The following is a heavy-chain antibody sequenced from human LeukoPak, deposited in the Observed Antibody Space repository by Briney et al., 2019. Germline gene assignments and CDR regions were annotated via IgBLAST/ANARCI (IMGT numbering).Heavy chain of an antibody. V-gene: IGHV3-74*01. J-gene: IGHJ4*02. CDR3: ARRPNSNRSGIDF. Sequence: SGVSLRLSCAASGFSFSGHWMHWARQLPGKGLVWVSRISLTGSTTSYADSVKGRFTVSRDNAKNTLYLQVNNLRAEDTAVYYCARRPNSNRSGIDFWGQGTLLTGSS. CDR1: GFSFSGHW. D-gene: IGHD1-14*01. CDR2: ISLTGSTT.